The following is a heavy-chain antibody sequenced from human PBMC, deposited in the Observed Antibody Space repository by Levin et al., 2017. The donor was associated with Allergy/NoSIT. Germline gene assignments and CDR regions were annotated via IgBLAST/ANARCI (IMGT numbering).Heavy chain of an antibody. CDR2: INPNSGGT. D-gene: IGHD3-22*01. Sequence: ASVKVSCKASGYTFTGYYMHWVRQAPGQGLEWMGWINPNSGGTNYAQKFQGRVTMTRDTSISTAYMELSRLRSDDTSVYYCATLYESSGPTTYYYYYGMDVWGQGTTVTVSS. V-gene: IGHV1-2*02. CDR1: GYTFTGYY. CDR3: ATLYESSGPTTYYYYYGMDV. J-gene: IGHJ6*02.